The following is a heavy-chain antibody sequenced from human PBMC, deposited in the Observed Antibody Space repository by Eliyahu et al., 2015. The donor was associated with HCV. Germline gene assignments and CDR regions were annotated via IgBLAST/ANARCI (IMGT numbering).Heavy chain of an antibody. J-gene: IGHJ4*02. Sequence: QLQLQESGPGLAKPSETLSLTCTVSGGSISSSIYYWGWIRQPPGKGLEWIGNIYYSGTTYYNPSLKGRVTMSVDTSKNQFSLKLTSVTAADTAVYYCAREGGTYDELWGFDYWGQGSLVTVSS. CDR2: IYYSGTT. V-gene: IGHV4-39*07. CDR1: GGSISSSIYY. D-gene: IGHD3-16*01. CDR3: AREGGTYDELWGFDY.